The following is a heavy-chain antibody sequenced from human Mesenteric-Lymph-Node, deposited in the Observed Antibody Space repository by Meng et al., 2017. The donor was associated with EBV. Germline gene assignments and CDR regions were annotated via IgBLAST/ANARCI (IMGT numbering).Heavy chain of an antibody. Sequence: EAGPRLEGPSGCLSLPRAVSVGSIGMSSYYWAWIRQSAGTGLEWIGGINWRGTTYSTTSLKSRVTISLDMSKNQFSLRLTSLTATDTALYYCARQINSGSFESATFDYWGQGALVTVSS. CDR2: INWRGTT. CDR3: ARQINSGSFESATFDY. CDR1: VGSIGMSSYY. V-gene: IGHV4-39*01. D-gene: IGHD6-19*01. J-gene: IGHJ4*02.